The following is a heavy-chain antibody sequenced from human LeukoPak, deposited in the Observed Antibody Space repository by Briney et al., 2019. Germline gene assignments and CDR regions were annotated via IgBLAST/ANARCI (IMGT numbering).Heavy chain of an antibody. CDR3: ARDSPNSVWFDP. J-gene: IGHJ5*02. V-gene: IGHV4-4*07. D-gene: IGHD3-10*01. CDR1: GGSISSYY. CDR2: IYTSGST. Sequence: PSETLSLTCTVSGGSISSYYWSWIRQPAGKGLEWIGRIYTSGSTNYNPSLKSRVTMSVDTSKNQLSLRLSYVTAADTAVYYCARDSPNSVWFDPWGQGTLVTVSS.